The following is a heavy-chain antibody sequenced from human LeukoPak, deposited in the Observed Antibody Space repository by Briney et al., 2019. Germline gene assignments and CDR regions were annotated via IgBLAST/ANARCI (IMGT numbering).Heavy chain of an antibody. Sequence: SETLSLTCAVYGGSFSGHLWTWFRQPPGKGLECIGEINDSGGTNYNPSLKSRVTMSVDTSENQFSLKLTSVTAADTAVYYCARGRRGHYWGQGTLVTVSS. V-gene: IGHV4-34*01. CDR3: ARGRRGHY. CDR2: INDSGGT. J-gene: IGHJ4*02. CDR1: GGSFSGHL.